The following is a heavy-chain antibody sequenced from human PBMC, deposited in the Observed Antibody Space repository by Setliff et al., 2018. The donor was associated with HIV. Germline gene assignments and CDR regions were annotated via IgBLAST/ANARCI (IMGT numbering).Heavy chain of an antibody. J-gene: IGHJ6*03. V-gene: IGHV1-3*01. Sequence: ASVKVSCKTSGYTFKSYDINWVRQAPGQRPEWMARINAGNGNREYSPKFQGRVTITADTSASTMYMELSSLRSEDTAVYYCARQGTYTHYMDVWGKGTTVTVSS. CDR3: ARQGTYTHYMDV. CDR1: GYTFKSYD. CDR2: INAGNGNR. D-gene: IGHD3-16*01.